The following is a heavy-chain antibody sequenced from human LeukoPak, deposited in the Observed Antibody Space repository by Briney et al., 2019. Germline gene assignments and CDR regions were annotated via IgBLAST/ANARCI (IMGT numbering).Heavy chain of an antibody. D-gene: IGHD6-19*01. V-gene: IGHV1-18*01. Sequence: AASVKVSCKASGYALTSYGITWVRQAPGQGLEWMGCISAYKGNTNYAQKLQGRVTMTTDTSTYTAYMELRSLRSDDTAVYYCAREAVAGRYDAFDIWGQGTMVTVSS. CDR1: GYALTSYG. CDR2: ISAYKGNT. J-gene: IGHJ3*02. CDR3: AREAVAGRYDAFDI.